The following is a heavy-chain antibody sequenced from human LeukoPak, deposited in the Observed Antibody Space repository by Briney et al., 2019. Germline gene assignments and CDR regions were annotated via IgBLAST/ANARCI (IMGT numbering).Heavy chain of an antibody. D-gene: IGHD4-17*01. CDR1: GYTFTSYA. CDR3: ARDLWIDYGDPNDAFDI. J-gene: IGHJ3*02. CDR2: INAGNGNT. Sequence: ASVKVSCKASGYTFTSYAMHWVRQAPGQRLEWMGWINAGNGNTKYSQKFQGRVTITRDTSASTAYMELSSLRSEDTAVCYCARDLWIDYGDPNDAFDIWGQGTMVTVSS. V-gene: IGHV1-3*01.